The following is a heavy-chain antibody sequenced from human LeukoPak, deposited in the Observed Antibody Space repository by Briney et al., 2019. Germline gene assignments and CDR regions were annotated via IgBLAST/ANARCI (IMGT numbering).Heavy chain of an antibody. Sequence: SETLSLTCSVCVHFHRLRNSYWAWIRQPPGKGLEWIGSIYYSESTYYNPSLKSRVTIAVDTSKNQFSLKPTAETAADSAVYYCANRDYVAAAPAYWGQGTLVTVSS. CDR1: VHFHRLRNSY. CDR2: IYYSEST. D-gene: IGHD6-13*01. J-gene: IGHJ4*02. CDR3: ANRDYVAAAPAY. V-gene: IGHV4-39*01.